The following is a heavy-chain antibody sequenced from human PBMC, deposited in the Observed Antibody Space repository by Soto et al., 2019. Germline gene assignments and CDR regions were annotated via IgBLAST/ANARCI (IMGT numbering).Heavy chain of an antibody. CDR3: ARLRGDILTGYPHWFDP. CDR2: IYYSGST. V-gene: IGHV4-59*08. D-gene: IGHD3-9*01. Sequence: SETLSLTCTVSGGSISSYYWSWIRQPPGKGLEWIGYIYYSGSTNYNPSLKSRVTISVDTSKNQFSLKLSSVTAADTAVYYCARLRGDILTGYPHWFDPWGQGTLVTVSS. J-gene: IGHJ5*02. CDR1: GGSISSYY.